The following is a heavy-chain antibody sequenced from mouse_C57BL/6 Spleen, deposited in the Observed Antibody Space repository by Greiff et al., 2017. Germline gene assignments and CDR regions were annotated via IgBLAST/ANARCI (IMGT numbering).Heavy chain of an antibody. D-gene: IGHD1-2*01. Sequence: EVQRVESGGDLVKPGGSLKLSCAASGFTFSSYGMSWVRQTPDKRLEWVATISSGGSFTYYPDSVKGRFTISRDNAKNTLYLQMSSLKSEDTAMYYCARHGWVDYWGQGTTLTVSS. CDR2: ISSGGSFT. J-gene: IGHJ2*01. CDR3: ARHGWVDY. V-gene: IGHV5-6*01. CDR1: GFTFSSYG.